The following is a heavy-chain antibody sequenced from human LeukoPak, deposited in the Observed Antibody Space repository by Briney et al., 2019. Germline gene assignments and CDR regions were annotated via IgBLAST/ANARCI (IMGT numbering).Heavy chain of an antibody. D-gene: IGHD6-19*01. CDR1: GFTFSSYE. Sequence: PGESPRLSCAASGFTFSSYEMNWVRQAPARGLEWLSYISSSGGTMYYADSVKGRFTISRDNAKNSLYLQMSSLRVEDTAVYYCARDSGWYPVDYWGQGTLVTVSS. CDR2: ISSSGGTM. J-gene: IGHJ4*02. V-gene: IGHV3-48*03. CDR3: ARDSGWYPVDY.